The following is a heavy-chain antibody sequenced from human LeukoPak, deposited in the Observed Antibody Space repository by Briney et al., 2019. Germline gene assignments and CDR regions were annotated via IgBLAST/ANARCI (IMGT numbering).Heavy chain of an antibody. CDR3: ARDQGSSSPGGYYYYYYMDV. CDR1: GFTFDDYG. J-gene: IGHJ6*03. CDR2: INWSGGST. D-gene: IGHD6-6*01. Sequence: GSLRLSCAASGFTFDDYGMSWVRQAPGKGLEWVSGINWSGGSTGYADSVKGRFTISRDNAKNSLYLQMNSLRAEDTALYYCARDQGSSSPGGYYYYYYMDVWGKGTTVTVSS. V-gene: IGHV3-20*04.